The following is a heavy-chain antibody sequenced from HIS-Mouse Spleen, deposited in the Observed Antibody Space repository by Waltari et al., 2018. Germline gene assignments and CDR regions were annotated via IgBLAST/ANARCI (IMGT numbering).Heavy chain of an antibody. D-gene: IGHD6-13*01. Sequence: QLQLQESGPGLVKPSETLSLTCTVSGGSISSSSHYWGWIRYPPGKGLESIGSIYYCGSTYYNPSRKSRVTISVDTSKNQFSLKLSSVTAADTAVYYCAREIPYSSSWYDWYFDLWGRGTLVTVSS. V-gene: IGHV4-39*07. CDR3: AREIPYSSSWYDWYFDL. J-gene: IGHJ2*01. CDR1: GGSISSSSHY. CDR2: IYYCGST.